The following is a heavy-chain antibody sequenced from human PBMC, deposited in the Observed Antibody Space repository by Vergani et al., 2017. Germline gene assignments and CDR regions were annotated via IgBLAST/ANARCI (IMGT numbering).Heavy chain of an antibody. V-gene: IGHV3-23*01. CDR3: AKDNRTPYYDILTGYYRHYYYGMDV. CDR1: GFTFTAHG. CDR2: ISGQNFRT. J-gene: IGHJ6*02. Sequence: EVQLLESGGGSAQPGESLRLSCVASGFTFTAHGLNWVRQAPGKGLEWVSGISGQNFRTHYADSVKGRFTISRDNSKNTLYLQMNSLRAEDTAVYYCAKDNRTPYYDILTGYYRHYYYGMDVWGQGTTVTVSS. D-gene: IGHD3-9*01.